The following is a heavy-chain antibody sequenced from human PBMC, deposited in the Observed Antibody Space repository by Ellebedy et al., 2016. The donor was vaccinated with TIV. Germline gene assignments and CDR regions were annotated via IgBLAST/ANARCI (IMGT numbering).Heavy chain of an antibody. CDR3: VRGGWSNWFDP. CDR2: MYYSEST. D-gene: IGHD6-19*01. V-gene: IGHV4-39*07. Sequence: MPSETLSLTCTVSGGSISRSSYYWGWVRQPPGKGLEWIGSMYYSESTYYNPTLKSRVTISVNTSKNQFSLKLSSVTAADTAVYYCVRGGWSNWFDPWGQGTLVTVSS. CDR1: GGSISRSSYY. J-gene: IGHJ5*02.